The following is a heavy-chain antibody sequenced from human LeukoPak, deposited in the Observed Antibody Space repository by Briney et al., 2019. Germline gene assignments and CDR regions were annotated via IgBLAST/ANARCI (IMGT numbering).Heavy chain of an antibody. J-gene: IGHJ4*02. V-gene: IGHV4-39*01. CDR1: GGSISSSSYY. CDR2: IYYSGST. CDR3: ARLVTHS. Sequence: PSETLSLTCTVSGGSISSSSYYWGWIRQPPGKGLEWIGSIYYSGSTYYNPSLKSRVTISVDTSKNQFSLKLSSVTAADTAVYYCARLVTHSSGQGTLVTVSS. D-gene: IGHD3-10*01.